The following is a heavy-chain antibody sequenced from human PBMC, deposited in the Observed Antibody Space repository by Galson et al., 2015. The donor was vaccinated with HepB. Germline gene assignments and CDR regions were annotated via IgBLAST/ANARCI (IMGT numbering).Heavy chain of an antibody. Sequence: SETLSLTCTVSGYSISSGYYWGWIRQPPGKGLEWIGSIYHSGSTYYYPSLKSRVTISVDTSKNQFSLKLSSVTAADTAVYYCASCYTSDILTDEGAYDAFDIWGQGTMVTVSS. CDR2: IYHSGST. V-gene: IGHV4-38-2*02. CDR3: ASCYTSDILTDEGAYDAFDI. CDR1: GYSISSGYY. D-gene: IGHD3-9*01. J-gene: IGHJ3*02.